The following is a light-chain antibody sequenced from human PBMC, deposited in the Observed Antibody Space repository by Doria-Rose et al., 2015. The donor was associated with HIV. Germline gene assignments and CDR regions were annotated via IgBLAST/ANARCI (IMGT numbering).Light chain of an antibody. V-gene: IGKV3-20*01. CDR2: DGS. CDR3: HQYGTSWT. Sequence: TQSPGTLSLSPGERATLSCRASQSFSSTYLAWYQQKPGQAPSLLIYDGSTRATGIPARFSASGSGTDFTLTISRLEPEDFALYYCHQYGTSWTFGQGTKVEI. CDR1: QSFSSTY. J-gene: IGKJ1*01.